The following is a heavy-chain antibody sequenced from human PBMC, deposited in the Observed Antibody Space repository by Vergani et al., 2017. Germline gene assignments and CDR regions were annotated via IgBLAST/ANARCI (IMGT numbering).Heavy chain of an antibody. CDR3: AAEGGATPFDY. Sequence: QVQLQESGPGLVKPSETLSLTCTVSGGSFSGYYWSWIRQPPGKGLEWIGEINHSGSTNYNPSLKSRVTMSVDTSKNQFSLKLSSVTAADTAVYYCAAEGGATPFDYWGQGTLVTVSS. V-gene: IGHV4-34*10. CDR1: GGSFSGYY. D-gene: IGHD1-26*01. J-gene: IGHJ4*02. CDR2: INHSGST.